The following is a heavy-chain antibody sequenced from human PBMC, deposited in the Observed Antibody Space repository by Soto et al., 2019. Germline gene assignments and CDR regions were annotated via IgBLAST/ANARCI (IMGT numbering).Heavy chain of an antibody. Sequence: GGSLRLSCAASGFTFSSYSMNWVRQAPGKGLEWVSYISSSSSTIYYADSVKGRFTISRDNAKNSLYLQMNSLRAEDTAVYYCARDYSSSWGLYAFDIWGQGTMVTVSS. CDR2: ISSSSSTI. CDR1: GFTFSSYS. D-gene: IGHD6-13*01. V-gene: IGHV3-48*01. J-gene: IGHJ3*02. CDR3: ARDYSSSWGLYAFDI.